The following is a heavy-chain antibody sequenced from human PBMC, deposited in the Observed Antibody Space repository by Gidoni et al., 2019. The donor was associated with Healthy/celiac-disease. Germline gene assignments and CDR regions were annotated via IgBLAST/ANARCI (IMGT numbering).Heavy chain of an antibody. CDR2: ISSSGSTI. J-gene: IGHJ4*02. Sequence: EVQLVESGGGLVQPGGSLRLSCAAPGSTFSSYEMNWVRQAPGKGLEWVSYISSSGSTIYYADSVKGRFTISRDNAKNSLYLQMNSLRAEDTAVYYCARAYYDFWSGYLGYWGQGTLVTVSS. CDR1: GSTFSSYE. D-gene: IGHD3-3*01. V-gene: IGHV3-48*03. CDR3: ARAYYDFWSGYLGY.